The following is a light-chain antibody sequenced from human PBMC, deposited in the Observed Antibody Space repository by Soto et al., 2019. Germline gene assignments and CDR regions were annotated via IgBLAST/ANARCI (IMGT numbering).Light chain of an antibody. Sequence: EIVMTQSPATLSVSPGERATLSCRASQSVNSNLAWYQQKPGQAPRLLIYGASTRATGIPARFSGSGSGTEFTLTISSLQSEDVAVYYCQQYKNWPPITFGQGTRLEIK. J-gene: IGKJ5*01. CDR2: GAS. V-gene: IGKV3-15*01. CDR1: QSVNSN. CDR3: QQYKNWPPIT.